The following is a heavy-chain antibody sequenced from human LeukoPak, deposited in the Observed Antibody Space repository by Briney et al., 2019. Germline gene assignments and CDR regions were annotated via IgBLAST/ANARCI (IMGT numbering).Heavy chain of an antibody. CDR3: ASRDIGQFQNDP. D-gene: IGHD5-24*01. CDR1: GGSISDSTYY. J-gene: IGHJ5*02. Sequence: SETLSLTCTVSGGSISDSTYYWGWIRQPPGKGLEWIGSIYYSGYTYYNPSLRSRLTISIDTSQSQFSLKLTSVTAADTALYYCASRDIGQFQNDPWGQGTLVTVSS. CDR2: IYYSGYT. V-gene: IGHV4-39*01.